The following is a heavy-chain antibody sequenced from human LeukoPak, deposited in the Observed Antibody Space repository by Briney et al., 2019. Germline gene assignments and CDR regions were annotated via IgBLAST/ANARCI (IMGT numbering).Heavy chain of an antibody. CDR3: AKEMASRRPFDC. J-gene: IGHJ4*02. CDR1: EFTLSSYG. Sequence: GGSLRLSCAASEFTLSSYGMAWVRQAPGKGPEWVSAIGHGGTTYYTDPVRGRFTISRDNSKNTLYLQMNSLRGEDTAVYYCAKEMASRRPFDCWGQGTLSPSPQ. CDR2: IGHGGTT. D-gene: IGHD5-24*01. V-gene: IGHV3-23*01.